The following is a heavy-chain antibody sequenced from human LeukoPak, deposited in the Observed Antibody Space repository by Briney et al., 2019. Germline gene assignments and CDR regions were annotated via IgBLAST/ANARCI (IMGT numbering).Heavy chain of an antibody. D-gene: IGHD5-18*01. CDR2: VNPSGGST. Sequence: ASVKVSCKASGYTFTSYYMHWVRQAPGQGLEWMGIVNPSGGSTSYAQKFQGRVTMTRDTSTSTVYMELSSLRSEDTAVYYCARVGGDTAMVTPPLAWGQGTLVTVSS. J-gene: IGHJ5*02. CDR3: ARVGGDTAMVTPPLA. V-gene: IGHV1-46*01. CDR1: GYTFTSYY.